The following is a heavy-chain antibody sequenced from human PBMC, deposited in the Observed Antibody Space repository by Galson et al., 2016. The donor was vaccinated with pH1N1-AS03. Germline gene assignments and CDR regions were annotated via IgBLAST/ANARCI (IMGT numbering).Heavy chain of an antibody. CDR2: IYATDNT. D-gene: IGHD4-17*01. J-gene: IGHJ1*01. Sequence: LRLSCAASGFTFSSYNMHWVRQAPGKGLEWIGHIYATDNTQYSPSLRSRITLSLDTSKNQISLKLRSVTAADTAVYYCARSRGDYGDHAEYLQRWGQGTLVTVPS. V-gene: IGHV4-4*09. CDR3: ARSRGDYGDHAEYLQR. CDR1: GFTFSSYN.